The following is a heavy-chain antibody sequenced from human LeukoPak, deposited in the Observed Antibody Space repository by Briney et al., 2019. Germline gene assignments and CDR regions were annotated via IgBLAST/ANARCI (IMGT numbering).Heavy chain of an antibody. D-gene: IGHD2-15*01. CDR3: ARDWASVAAKNNWFDP. J-gene: IGHJ5*02. Sequence: GGSLRLSCAASGFTFSSYSMNWVRQAPGKGLEWVSSISSSSSYIYYADSVKGRLTISRDNAKNSLYLQMNSLRAEDTAVYYCARDWASVAAKNNWFDPWGQRTLVTVSS. CDR1: GFTFSSYS. V-gene: IGHV3-21*01. CDR2: ISSSSSYI.